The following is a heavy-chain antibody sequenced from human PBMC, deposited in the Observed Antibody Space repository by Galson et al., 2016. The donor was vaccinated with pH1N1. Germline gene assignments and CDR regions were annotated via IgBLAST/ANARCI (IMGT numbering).Heavy chain of an antibody. CDR3: AREGLWPGGVAFDI. V-gene: IGHV3-48*04. Sequence: SLRLSCAASGFTFSSYSMNWVRQAPGKGLEWVSYISLSSSIIHYADSVEGRFIISRDSAKNSLYLQMNSLRAEDTALYYCAREGLWPGGVAFDIWGQGTIVTVFS. D-gene: IGHD4/OR15-4a*01. J-gene: IGHJ3*02. CDR2: ISLSSSII. CDR1: GFTFSSYS.